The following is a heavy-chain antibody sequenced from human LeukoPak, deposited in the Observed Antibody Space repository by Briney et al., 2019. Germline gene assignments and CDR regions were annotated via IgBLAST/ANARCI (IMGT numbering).Heavy chain of an antibody. Sequence: GGSLRLSCAASGFTFSSYGMHWVRQAPGKGLEWVAFIRYDGSNKYYADSVKGRFTISRDNSKNTLYLQMNSLRAEDTAVYYCAKDLIAAPTQGGPGYWGQGTLVTVSS. CDR2: IRYDGSNK. CDR3: AKDLIAAPTQGGPGY. J-gene: IGHJ4*02. V-gene: IGHV3-30*02. D-gene: IGHD6-13*01. CDR1: GFTFSSYG.